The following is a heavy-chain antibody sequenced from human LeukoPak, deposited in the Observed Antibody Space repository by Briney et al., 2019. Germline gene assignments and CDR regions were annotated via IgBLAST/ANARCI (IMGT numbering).Heavy chain of an antibody. Sequence: GGSLSLSCTASGFTFSSYAMSWVRQAPGKGLEWVSAISGSGGSTYYADSVKGRFTISRDNSKNTLYLRMNSLRAEDTAVYYCAKDLRGIAAAVAFDYWGQGTLVTVSS. CDR2: ISGSGGST. CDR3: AKDLRGIAAAVAFDY. V-gene: IGHV3-23*01. CDR1: GFTFSSYA. D-gene: IGHD6-13*01. J-gene: IGHJ4*02.